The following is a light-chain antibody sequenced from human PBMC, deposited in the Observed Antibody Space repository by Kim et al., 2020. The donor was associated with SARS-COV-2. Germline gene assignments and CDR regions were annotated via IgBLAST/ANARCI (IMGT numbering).Light chain of an antibody. Sequence: QSALTQPASVSGSPGQSITFSCTGTSNDIGLYTYVSWYQQHPGKAPKLIIFDVNIRPSGVSSRFSGSKSGNTASLTISGLQAEDEADYFCSSYTTTTALVFGGGTKLTVL. CDR2: DVN. V-gene: IGLV2-14*03. J-gene: IGLJ3*02. CDR3: SSYTTTTALV. CDR1: SNDIGLYTY.